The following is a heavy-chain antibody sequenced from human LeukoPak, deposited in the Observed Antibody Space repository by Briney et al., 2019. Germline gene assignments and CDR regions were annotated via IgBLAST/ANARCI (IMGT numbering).Heavy chain of an antibody. CDR3: ARGVDITVSGAHFDC. Sequence: GGSLRLSCAASGFTFSSYAMSWVRQAPGKGLEWVSSISDNGGSTYSADSVKGRFTISRDNSKNTLYLQMNSLRAEDTAVYYCARGVDITVSGAHFDCWAQGTLVTVSS. D-gene: IGHD6-13*01. CDR2: ISDNGGST. CDR1: GFTFSSYA. V-gene: IGHV3-23*01. J-gene: IGHJ4*02.